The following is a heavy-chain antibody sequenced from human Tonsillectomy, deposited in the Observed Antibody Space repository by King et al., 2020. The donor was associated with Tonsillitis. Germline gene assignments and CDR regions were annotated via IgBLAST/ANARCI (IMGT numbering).Heavy chain of an antibody. V-gene: IGHV1-2*02. CDR1: GYTFTDYS. D-gene: IGHD6-19*01. Sequence: QLVQSGAEVKKPGASVKVSCKASGYTFTDYSMHWVRQAPGQGLEWMGWINPKSGGTNYAQKFQGRVTMTRDTSINTVYMELDRLRSDDTAVYYCVRDGAWSSSGWYGVEAFDVWGQGQWSPSLQ. J-gene: IGHJ3*01. CDR3: VRDGAWSSSGWYGVEAFDV. CDR2: INPKSGGT.